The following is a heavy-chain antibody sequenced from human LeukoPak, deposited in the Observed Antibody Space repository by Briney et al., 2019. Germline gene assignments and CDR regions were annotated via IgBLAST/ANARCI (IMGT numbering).Heavy chain of an antibody. CDR2: IYFSGNT. CDR1: GGSITSSSFC. V-gene: IGHV4-39*02. Sequence: SETLSLTCTVSGGSITSSSFCWGWVRQPPGKGLEWIGPIYFSGNTYYNPSLKSRLTISVDTSKNQLSLNLSSVTAADTAVYYCARDYLGAGTVGATSGYWGQGTLVTVSS. J-gene: IGHJ4*02. CDR3: ARDYLGAGTVGATSGY. D-gene: IGHD1-26*01.